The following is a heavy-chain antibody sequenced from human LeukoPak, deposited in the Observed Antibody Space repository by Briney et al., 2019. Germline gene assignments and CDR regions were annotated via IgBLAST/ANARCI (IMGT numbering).Heavy chain of an antibody. CDR1: GFSFGGYT. Sequence: GGSLRLSCAASGFSFGGYTMHWVRQAPGKGLEWVSLISWNGCSTSYGDSVKGRFTISRDNNKDSLYLQMNSLRTEDTALYYCARDSGGSLDYWGQGTLVTVSS. CDR2: ISWNGCST. J-gene: IGHJ4*02. D-gene: IGHD1-26*01. CDR3: ARDSGGSLDY. V-gene: IGHV3-43*01.